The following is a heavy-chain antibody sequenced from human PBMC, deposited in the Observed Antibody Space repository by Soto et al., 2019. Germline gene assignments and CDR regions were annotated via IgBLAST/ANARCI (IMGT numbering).Heavy chain of an antibody. CDR1: DGTSSSFY. CDR2: IYYSGSA. CDR3: ARDFRPPNGVRYFDY. J-gene: IGHJ4*02. V-gene: IGHV4-59*01. D-gene: IGHD3-10*02. Sequence: TCSVADGTSSSFYGSRIIQTPGKGLEWIAYIYYSGSAEYNPSLKSRVTISVDTSKTALYLLMNSLRGEDTAVYYFARDFRPPNGVRYFDYCGQGPLITAS.